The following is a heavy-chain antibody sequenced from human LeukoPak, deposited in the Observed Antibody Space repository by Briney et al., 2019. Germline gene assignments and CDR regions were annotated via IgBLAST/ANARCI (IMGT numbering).Heavy chain of an antibody. V-gene: IGHV3-21*01. Sequence: GGSLRLSCAASGFTFSSYSMNWVRQAPGKGLEWVSSISSSSSYIYYADSVKGRFTISRDNAKNSLYLQMNSLRAEDTAVYYCARDGVMVYAIRGNAFDMWGEGTMVTVSS. D-gene: IGHD2-8*01. CDR2: ISSSSSYI. CDR1: GFTFSSYS. CDR3: ARDGVMVYAIRGNAFDM. J-gene: IGHJ3*02.